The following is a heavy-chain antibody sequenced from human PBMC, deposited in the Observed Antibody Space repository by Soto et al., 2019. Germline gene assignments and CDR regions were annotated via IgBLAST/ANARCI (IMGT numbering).Heavy chain of an antibody. CDR1: GYTFTSYG. CDR3: ARAGKYYYGSGSPYYYGMDV. V-gene: IGHV1-18*04. Sequence: QVQLVQSGAEVKKPGASLKVSCKASGYTFTSYGVSWVRQAPGQGLEWMGWISGYNGNTNYAQKLQGRVTMTTDTSTSTAYMELRSLRSDDTAVYYCARAGKYYYGSGSPYYYGMDVWGQGITVTVSS. J-gene: IGHJ6*02. CDR2: ISGYNGNT. D-gene: IGHD3-10*01.